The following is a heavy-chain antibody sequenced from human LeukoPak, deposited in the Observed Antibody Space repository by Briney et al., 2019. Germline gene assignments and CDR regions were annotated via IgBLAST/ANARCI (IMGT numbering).Heavy chain of an antibody. V-gene: IGHV3-33*01. Sequence: PGGSLTLTCTASGCTVSSGGMYWLRQAPGKGLEWVAVIWYDENNKYYADSVKGRFTISRDNSKNTLYLQMNSLRAEDTAVYYCEIDVADALVSWGQGTMVTVSS. CDR1: GCTVSSGG. J-gene: IGHJ3*02. D-gene: IGHD2-15*01. CDR2: IWYDENNK. CDR3: EIDVADALVS.